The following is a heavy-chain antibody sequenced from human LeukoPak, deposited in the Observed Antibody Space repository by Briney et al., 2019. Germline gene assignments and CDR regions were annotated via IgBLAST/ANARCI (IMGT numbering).Heavy chain of an antibody. D-gene: IGHD6-19*01. CDR3: ARRSSIAVADNYGMDV. V-gene: IGHV5-51*01. Sequence: GESLKISCKGSGYSFTSYWIGWVRQMPGKGLEWMGIIYPGDSDIKYSPSFQGQVTISADKSISTAYLQWSSLKASDTAMYYCARRSSIAVADNYGMDVWGQGTTVTVSS. J-gene: IGHJ6*02. CDR1: GYSFTSYW. CDR2: IYPGDSDI.